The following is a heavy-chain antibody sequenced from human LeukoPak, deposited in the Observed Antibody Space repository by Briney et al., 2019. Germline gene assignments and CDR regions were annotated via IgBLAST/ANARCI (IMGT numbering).Heavy chain of an antibody. V-gene: IGHV4-39*01. Sequence: PSETLSLTCTVSGGSISSTSYYWGWIRQPPGKGLEWIGSIHYSGSTYYNPSLKSRVTISVDTSKNQFSLKLSSVTAADTAVYYCASPPANYGPGSYLTAFDIWGQGTMVTVSS. CDR1: GGSISSTSYY. CDR2: IHYSGST. D-gene: IGHD3-10*01. J-gene: IGHJ3*02. CDR3: ASPPANYGPGSYLTAFDI.